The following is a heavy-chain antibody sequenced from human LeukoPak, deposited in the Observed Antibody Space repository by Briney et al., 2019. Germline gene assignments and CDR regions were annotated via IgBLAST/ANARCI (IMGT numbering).Heavy chain of an antibody. CDR2: ISSSGSTI. Sequence: GGSLRLSCAASGFTFSSYEMNWVRQAPGKGLEWVSYISSSGSTIYYADSVKGRFTISRDNAKNSLYLQMNSLRAEDTAVYYCARGDCSGASCLPADYWGQGTLVTVSS. D-gene: IGHD2-15*01. CDR3: ARGDCSGASCLPADY. V-gene: IGHV3-48*03. CDR1: GFTFSSYE. J-gene: IGHJ4*02.